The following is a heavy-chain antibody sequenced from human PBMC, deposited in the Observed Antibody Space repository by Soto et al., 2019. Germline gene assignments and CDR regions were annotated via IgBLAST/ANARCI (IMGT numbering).Heavy chain of an antibody. D-gene: IGHD2-2*03. CDR2: ISAHNGYT. J-gene: IGHJ4*02. CDR3: ARVYGYGYGHIDL. CDR1: GYIFTKHG. V-gene: IGHV1-18*01. Sequence: QVQLVQSGSEVREPGASVKVSCKTSGYIFTKHGISWVRQAPGQGLEWLGGISAHNGYTNYAENFQVRLTLTTNTAASTAYRELMSLRSDDTAIYYCARVYGYGYGHIDLWGPGTLVTASA.